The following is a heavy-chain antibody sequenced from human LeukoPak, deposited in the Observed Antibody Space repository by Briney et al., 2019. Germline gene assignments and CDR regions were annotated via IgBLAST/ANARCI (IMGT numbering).Heavy chain of an antibody. CDR2: IYYSGST. CDR1: GGSISSGGYY. V-gene: IGHV4-31*03. J-gene: IGHJ4*02. Sequence: SQTLSLTCTVSGGSISSGGYYWSWIRQHPGKGLEWIGYIYYSGSTNYNPSLKSRVTISVDTSKNQFSLKLSSVTAADTAVYYCARDPSPEYSSGWYHFDYWGQGTLVTVSS. CDR3: ARDPSPEYSSGWYHFDY. D-gene: IGHD6-19*01.